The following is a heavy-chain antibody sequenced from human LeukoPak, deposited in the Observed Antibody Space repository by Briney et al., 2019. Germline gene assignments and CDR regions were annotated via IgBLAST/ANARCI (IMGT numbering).Heavy chain of an antibody. J-gene: IGHJ4*02. CDR3: ATWRTAKTGFDY. CDR1: GGSISSGDYY. Sequence: PSETLSLTCTVSGGSISSGDYYWSWIRQPPGKGLECIGSIYYSGSPYYNPSLKSRVTISVDTSKNQFSLRLSSMTAADTAVYYCATWRTAKTGFDYWGQGTLVTVSS. V-gene: IGHV4-39*01. D-gene: IGHD1-1*01. CDR2: IYYSGSP.